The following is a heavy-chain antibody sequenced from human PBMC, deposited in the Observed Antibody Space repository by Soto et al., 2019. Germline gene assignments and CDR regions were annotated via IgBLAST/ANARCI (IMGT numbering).Heavy chain of an antibody. CDR1: GGTFSSYA. J-gene: IGHJ3*02. V-gene: IGHV1-69*01. CDR3: ARDFTPAFGYYDSCDGAFDI. Sequence: QVQLVQSGAEVKKPGSSVKVSCKASGGTFSSYAISWVRQAPGQGLEWMGGIIPIFGTANYAQKFQGRVTITADESTSTAYMELSSLRSQDTAVYYCARDFTPAFGYYDSCDGAFDIWGQGTMVTVSS. CDR2: IIPIFGTA. D-gene: IGHD3-22*01.